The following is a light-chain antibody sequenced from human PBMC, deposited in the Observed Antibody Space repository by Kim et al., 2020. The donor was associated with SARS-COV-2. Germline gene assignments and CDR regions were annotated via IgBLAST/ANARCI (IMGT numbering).Light chain of an antibody. J-gene: IGKJ1*01. CDR2: KAS. V-gene: IGKV1-5*03. CDR3: QQYDSYPWT. Sequence: DIQMTQSPSTLSASVGDRVTITCRASQTIRSWLAWYQQKPGKAPKLLIYKASTLESGVPSRFSGSDAGTEFTLTISSLQPDDFATYYCQQYDSYPWTFGQGTKVDIK. CDR1: QTIRSW.